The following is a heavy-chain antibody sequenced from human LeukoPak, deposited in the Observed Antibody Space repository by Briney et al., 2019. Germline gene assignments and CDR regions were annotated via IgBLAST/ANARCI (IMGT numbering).Heavy chain of an antibody. D-gene: IGHD5-12*01. CDR1: GFTFSTYN. V-gene: IGHV3-21*01. CDR2: ISSSGTYT. Sequence: KSGGSLRLSCAASGFTFSTYNMNWVRQAPGKGLEWVSYISSSGTYTHYADSVKGRFTISRDDAKNSLYLQMNSLRAEDTAVYYCARSRGSDYWGQGTLVTVSS. J-gene: IGHJ4*02. CDR3: ARSRGSDY.